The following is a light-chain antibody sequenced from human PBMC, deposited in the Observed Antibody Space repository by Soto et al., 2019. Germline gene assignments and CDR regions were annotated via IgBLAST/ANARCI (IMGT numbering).Light chain of an antibody. Sequence: EVVLTQSPDTLSVSPGEGATLSCRASQSVITNLAWYQQKPAQAPRLLIFGASSRDTGIPARFSGSGSGTEFTLTISSLQSEDFAVYWCQQYNSWPWTFGQGTKVEIK. V-gene: IGKV3-15*01. J-gene: IGKJ1*01. CDR1: QSVITN. CDR2: GAS. CDR3: QQYNSWPWT.